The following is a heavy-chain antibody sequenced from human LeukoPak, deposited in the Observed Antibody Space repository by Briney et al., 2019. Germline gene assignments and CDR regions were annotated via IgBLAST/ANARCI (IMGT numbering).Heavy chain of an antibody. CDR2: IDSDGSRI. CDR1: GFTFSTSW. D-gene: IGHD7-27*01. Sequence: PGGSQRLSCEGSGFTFSTSWMHWVRQAPGKGLVWVSRIDSDGSRITYADSVKGRFTISRDNAKNSLYLHMNSLRVEDTAIYYCARDYVWGSSESDYWGQGTLVTVSS. J-gene: IGHJ4*02. V-gene: IGHV3-74*03. CDR3: ARDYVWGSSESDY.